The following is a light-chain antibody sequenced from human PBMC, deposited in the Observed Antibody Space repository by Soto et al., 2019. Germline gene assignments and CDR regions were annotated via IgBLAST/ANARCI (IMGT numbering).Light chain of an antibody. CDR1: QSISSY. V-gene: IGKV1-39*01. CDR2: AAS. J-gene: IGKJ2*01. Sequence: DIQMTQSPSSLSASVGDRVTITCRASQSISSYLIWYQQTPGKAPNLLIYAASSLQSGVPSRFSGSGSGTDFTLTISSLQPEDFATYYCQQSYSTPRTFGQGTKLEIK. CDR3: QQSYSTPRT.